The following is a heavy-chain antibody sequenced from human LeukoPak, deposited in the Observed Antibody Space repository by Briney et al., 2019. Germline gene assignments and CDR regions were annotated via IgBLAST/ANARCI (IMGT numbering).Heavy chain of an antibody. CDR1: GGTFSSYA. J-gene: IGHJ2*01. Sequence: GASVKVSCKASGGTFSSYAISWVRQAPGQGLEWMGGIIPIFGTANYAQKFQGRVTITADKSTSTAYMELSSLRSEDTAVYYCARGAGDYGDYLAYWYFDLWGRGTLVTVSP. CDR2: IIPIFGTA. CDR3: ARGAGDYGDYLAYWYFDL. V-gene: IGHV1-69*06. D-gene: IGHD4-17*01.